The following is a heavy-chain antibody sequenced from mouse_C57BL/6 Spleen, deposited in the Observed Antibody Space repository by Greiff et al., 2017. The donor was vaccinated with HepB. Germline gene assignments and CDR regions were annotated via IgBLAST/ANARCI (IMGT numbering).Heavy chain of an antibody. CDR3: ARENDYDGIYYAMDY. J-gene: IGHJ4*01. V-gene: IGHV1-82*01. D-gene: IGHD2-4*01. Sequence: QVQLQQSGPELVKPGASVKISCKASGYAFSSSWMNWVKQRPGKGLEWIGRIYPGDGDTNYNGKFKGKATLTADKSSSTAYMQLSSLTSEDSAVYFCARENDYDGIYYAMDYWGQGTSVTVSS. CDR2: IYPGDGDT. CDR1: GYAFSSSW.